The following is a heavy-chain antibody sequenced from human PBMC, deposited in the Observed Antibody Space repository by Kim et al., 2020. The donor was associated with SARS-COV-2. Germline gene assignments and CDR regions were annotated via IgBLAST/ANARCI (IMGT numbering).Heavy chain of an antibody. J-gene: IGHJ4*02. V-gene: IGHV4-59*08. D-gene: IGHD3-10*01. CDR2: IYYSGST. CDR3: ARGIDY. CDR1: GGSISSYY. Sequence: SETLSLTCTVSGGSISSYYWSWIRQPPGKVLEWIGYIYYSGSTNYNPSLKSRVTISVDTSKNQFSLKLSSVTAADTAVYYCARGIDYWGQGTLVTVSS.